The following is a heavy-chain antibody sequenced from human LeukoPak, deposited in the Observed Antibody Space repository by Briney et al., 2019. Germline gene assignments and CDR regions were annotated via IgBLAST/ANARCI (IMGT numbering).Heavy chain of an antibody. J-gene: IGHJ3*02. CDR3: SRGGAPAGYAYDI. CDR2: TGTAGDT. V-gene: IGHV3-13*01. Sequence: RGSLRLSCAASGFTFSNFDMHWVRQATGEGLEWVSATGTAGDTYYPASVKGRFTISRENAKNSFYLQMNSLRAEDTAVYYCSRGGAPAGYAYDIWGHGTVVTVSS. D-gene: IGHD6-13*01. CDR1: GFTFSNFD.